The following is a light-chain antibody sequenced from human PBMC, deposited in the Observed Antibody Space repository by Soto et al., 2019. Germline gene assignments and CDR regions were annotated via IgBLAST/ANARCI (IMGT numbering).Light chain of an antibody. CDR2: GAS. V-gene: IGKV3-15*01. Sequence: EIVLTQSPATLSVSPGESATLSCRASQSVSSNLAWYQQKPGQAPRLLIYGASTRATGFPARFSGSGSGTEFTLPISSLQSEDFAVYYCQHCNNWPITFGQGTRLESK. CDR3: QHCNNWPIT. J-gene: IGKJ5*01. CDR1: QSVSSN.